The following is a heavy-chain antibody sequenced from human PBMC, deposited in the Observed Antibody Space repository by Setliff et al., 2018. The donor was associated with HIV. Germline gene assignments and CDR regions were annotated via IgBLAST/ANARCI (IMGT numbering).Heavy chain of an antibody. J-gene: IGHJ3*02. D-gene: IGHD1-26*01. Sequence: GESLKISCVASGFTFSIYNMRWVRQIPGKGLEWVAFIAYDGSNKFYIDSKKGRFTISRDNPKKTVYLQMNSLRAEDTAVYQCVRDRGSGSFAFDIWGQGTKVTVSS. CDR3: VRDRGSGSFAFDI. CDR2: IAYDGSNK. V-gene: IGHV3-30*02. CDR1: GFTFSIYN.